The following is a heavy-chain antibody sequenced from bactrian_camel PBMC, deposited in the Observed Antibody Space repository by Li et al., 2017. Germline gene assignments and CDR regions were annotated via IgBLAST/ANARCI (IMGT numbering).Heavy chain of an antibody. CDR1: GYTDDSYC. V-gene: IGHV3S36*01. Sequence: DVQLVESGGGSVQPGGSLRLSCTVSGYTDDSYCFAWFRRAPGKNYEGVAAFYVRGGATEYDDSVKGRFTVSRDNADNTVNLMMNSLKPEDTAMYYCAANFGPYCSGPYLARRANFLGQGTQV. J-gene: IGHJ4*01. D-gene: IGHD2*01. CDR2: FYVRGGAT.